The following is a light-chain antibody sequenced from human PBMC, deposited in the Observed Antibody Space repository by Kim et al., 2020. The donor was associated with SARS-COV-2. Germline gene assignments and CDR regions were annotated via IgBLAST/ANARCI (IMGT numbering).Light chain of an antibody. Sequence: LSVSPGERLTLSCMASQNIVNKLAWYQQKPGQAPRLLIYDASSRATGIPARFSGSGSGTEFTLTISSLQSEDFAVYYCQQYSFWYTFGQGTKLEI. CDR1: QNIVNK. J-gene: IGKJ2*01. CDR2: DAS. CDR3: QQYSFWYT. V-gene: IGKV3-15*01.